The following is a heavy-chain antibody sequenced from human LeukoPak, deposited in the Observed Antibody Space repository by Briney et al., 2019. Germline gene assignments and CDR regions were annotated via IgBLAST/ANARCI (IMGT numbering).Heavy chain of an antibody. V-gene: IGHV4-39*07. CDR3: ARVGYCSSTSCRGFNWFDP. D-gene: IGHD2-2*01. CDR2: IYYSGST. CDR1: GGSISSSSYY. J-gene: IGHJ5*02. Sequence: PSETLSLTCTVSGGSISSSSYYWGWIRQPPGKGLEWIGSIYYSGSTYYNPSLKSRVTISVDTSKNQFSLKLSSVTAADTAVYYCARVGYCSSTSCRGFNWFDPWGQGTLVTVSS.